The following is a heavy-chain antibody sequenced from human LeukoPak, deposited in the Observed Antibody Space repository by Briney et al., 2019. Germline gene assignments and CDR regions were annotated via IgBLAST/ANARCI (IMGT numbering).Heavy chain of an antibody. CDR3: ARGRILGYCSSTSCYTQDFDY. D-gene: IGHD2-2*02. V-gene: IGHV3-21*01. CDR2: IIIISGNI. CDR1: GFTFTSYR. J-gene: IGHJ4*02. Sequence: GGSLRLSCAASGFTFTSYRMNWVRQAPGKGLEGVQSIIIISGNIYYADSVKGRFTISRDNAKNSLYLQMNSLRAEDTAVYYCARGRILGYCSSTSCYTQDFDYWGQGTLVTVSS.